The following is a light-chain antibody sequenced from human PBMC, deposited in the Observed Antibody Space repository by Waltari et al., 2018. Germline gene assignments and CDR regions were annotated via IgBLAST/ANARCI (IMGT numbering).Light chain of an antibody. Sequence: DIQMTQSPSSLSASVGDRVTITCRASQSISSYLNWYQQKPGKAPKLLIYAASSLQSGVPSRFSGSGSGTDFTLTISSLEPEDFAVYYCQQRKRWLTFGGGTKVEIK. CDR1: QSISSY. J-gene: IGKJ4*01. CDR2: AAS. V-gene: IGKV1-39*01. CDR3: QQRKRWLT.